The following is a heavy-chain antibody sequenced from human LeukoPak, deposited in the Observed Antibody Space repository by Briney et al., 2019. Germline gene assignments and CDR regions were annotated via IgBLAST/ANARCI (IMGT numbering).Heavy chain of an antibody. CDR1: GFTFSNYN. CDR3: ARGYSSSWYLRYYYMDV. D-gene: IGHD6-13*01. CDR2: ISTSSSYI. V-gene: IGHV3-21*01. J-gene: IGHJ6*03. Sequence: GGSLRLSCAASGFTFSNYNMNWVRQAPGKGLEWVSSISTSSSYIYYADSVKGRFTISRDNAKKSLYLQMNSLRAEDTAVYYCARGYSSSWYLRYYYMDVWGKGTTVTVSS.